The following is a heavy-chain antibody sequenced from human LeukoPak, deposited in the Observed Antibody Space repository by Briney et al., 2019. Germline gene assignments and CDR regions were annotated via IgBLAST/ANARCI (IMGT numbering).Heavy chain of an antibody. J-gene: IGHJ5*02. CDR3: ARGGYSSSWHPLWGEFDP. V-gene: IGHV1-8*01. D-gene: IGHD6-13*01. CDR1: GYTFTSYD. CDR2: MNPNSGNT. Sequence: ASVTVSCKASGYTFTSYDINWVRQAAGQGLEWMGWMNPNSGNTGYAQKFQGSVTMTRNTSISTAYMELSSLRSEDTAVYYCARGGYSSSWHPLWGEFDPWGQGTLVTVSS.